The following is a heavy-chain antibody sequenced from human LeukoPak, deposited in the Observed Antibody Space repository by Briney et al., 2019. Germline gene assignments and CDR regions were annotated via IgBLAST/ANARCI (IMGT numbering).Heavy chain of an antibody. CDR3: AREFRTTTWSFDAFDL. V-gene: IGHV1-2*02. CDR2: INPTSGAT. Sequence: ASVKVSCKASGYTFTDYYMHWVRQAPGQGLDWVGWINPTSGATNYAQKFQRRVTMTSDTSNNTSYMELSRLRSDDTAVYYCAREFRTTTWSFDAFDLWGQGTMVTVSS. J-gene: IGHJ3*01. CDR1: GYTFTDYY. D-gene: IGHD1/OR15-1a*01.